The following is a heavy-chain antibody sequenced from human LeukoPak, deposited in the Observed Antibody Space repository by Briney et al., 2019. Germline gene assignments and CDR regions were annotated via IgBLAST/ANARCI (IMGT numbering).Heavy chain of an antibody. V-gene: IGHV1-69*06. Sequence: SVKVSCKASGGTFSSYAISWVRQAPGQGLEWMGGIIPIFGTANYAQKFQGRVTITADKSTSTAYMELSSLRSEDTAVFYCARGSMVRGVILLDVWGKGTTVTVSS. CDR1: GGTFSSYA. J-gene: IGHJ6*04. D-gene: IGHD3-10*01. CDR3: ARGSMVRGVILLDV. CDR2: IIPIFGTA.